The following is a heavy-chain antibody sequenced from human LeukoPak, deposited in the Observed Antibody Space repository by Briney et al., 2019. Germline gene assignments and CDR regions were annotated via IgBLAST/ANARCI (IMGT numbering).Heavy chain of an antibody. Sequence: GGSLRLSCGASGFRFESHTMGWVRQAPGKGLEWISSITSGSTTIYYGDSVRGRFTVSRDNAENSLYLQMNNMRVSDTAVYFCARDVGDGEYFFDFWGQGTLVSVSS. CDR1: GFRFESHT. CDR2: ITSGSTTI. J-gene: IGHJ4*02. D-gene: IGHD3-16*01. CDR3: ARDVGDGEYFFDF. V-gene: IGHV3-48*04.